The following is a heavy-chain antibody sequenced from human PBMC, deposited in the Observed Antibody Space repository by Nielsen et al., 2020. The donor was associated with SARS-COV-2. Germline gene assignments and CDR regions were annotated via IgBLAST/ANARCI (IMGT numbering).Heavy chain of an antibody. D-gene: IGHD2-2*01. CDR1: GGSISGYY. V-gene: IGHV3-15*01. J-gene: IGHJ5*02. Sequence: LTCTVSGGSISGYYWSWIRQAPGKGLEWVGRIKSKIDGGTTDYAAPVKDRFSISRDDSKNTVYLDMSSLRTEDTAVYYCATARYCSRTSCSAGTDMFDPWGQGTQVIVSS. CDR3: ATARYCSRTSCSAGTDMFDP. CDR2: IKSKIDGGTT.